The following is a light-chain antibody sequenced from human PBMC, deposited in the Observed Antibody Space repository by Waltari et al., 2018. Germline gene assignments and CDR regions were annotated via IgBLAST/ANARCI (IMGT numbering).Light chain of an antibody. J-gene: IGLJ2*01. CDR2: DDN. V-gene: IGLV3-21*02. CDR1: NIGTYS. Sequence: SIILTQPPSLSVAPGQTARIACGGNNIGTYSVHWYQQKPAQAPILVIYDDNDRPSGSPELFPGSTSGKTATLTIRRVDPGYEAAYYCQVWDNFIDHPVFGGGTKLTVL. CDR3: QVWDNFIDHPV.